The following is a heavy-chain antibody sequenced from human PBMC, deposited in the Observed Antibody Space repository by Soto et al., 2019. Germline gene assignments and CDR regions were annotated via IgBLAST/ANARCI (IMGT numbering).Heavy chain of an antibody. CDR1: GGSISTYY. Sequence: SETLSPTCTVSGGSISTYYWNWIRQSPGKGLEWIGYIYRTGSTHYNPSLNSRVAISLHTSRNKFSLKLNSVTAADTAVYFCARQIGDDPFDVWGQGTMVT. CDR2: IYRTGST. CDR3: ARQIGDDPFDV. J-gene: IGHJ3*01. D-gene: IGHD3-3*01. V-gene: IGHV4-59*01.